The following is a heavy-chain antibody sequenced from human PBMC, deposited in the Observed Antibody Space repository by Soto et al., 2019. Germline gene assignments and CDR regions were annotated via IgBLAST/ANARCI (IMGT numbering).Heavy chain of an antibody. J-gene: IGHJ4*02. Sequence: ASVKVSCKASGYTFTIYDINLVRQATGQGLEWMGWMNPNSGNTGYAQKFQGRVTMTRNTSISTAYMELSSLRSEDTAVYYCARGNNWNYDFDYWGQGTLVTVSS. CDR1: GYTFTIYD. CDR3: ARGNNWNYDFDY. CDR2: MNPNSGNT. V-gene: IGHV1-8*01. D-gene: IGHD1-7*01.